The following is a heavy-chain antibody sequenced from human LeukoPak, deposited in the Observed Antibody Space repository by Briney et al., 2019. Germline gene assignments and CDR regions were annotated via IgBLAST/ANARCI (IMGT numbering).Heavy chain of an antibody. CDR3: AASTKHTAMVDY. CDR1: GFTFNTFG. CDR2: IGSSSSYI. J-gene: IGHJ4*02. Sequence: GGSLRLSCVASGFTFNTFGMTWVRQAPGKGLEWVSSIGSSSSYIYYAGSVKGRFTISRDNAKNSLHLQMNSLRAEDTAVYYCAASTKHTAMVDYWGQGTLVTVSS. V-gene: IGHV3-21*01. D-gene: IGHD5-18*01.